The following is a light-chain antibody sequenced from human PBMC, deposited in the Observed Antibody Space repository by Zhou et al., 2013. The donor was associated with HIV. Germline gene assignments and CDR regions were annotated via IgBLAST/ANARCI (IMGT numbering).Light chain of an antibody. CDR2: GAS. CDR3: QQYGRSPWT. J-gene: IGKJ1*01. Sequence: EIVMTQSPATLSVSPGERATLSCRASQNVNSRYLAWYQQKLGQAPRLLIYGASKRATGIPGRFSGSGSGTDFTLTINRLEPEDFAVYYCQQYGRSPWTFGQGTKVEIK. V-gene: IGKV3-20*01. CDR1: QNVNSRY.